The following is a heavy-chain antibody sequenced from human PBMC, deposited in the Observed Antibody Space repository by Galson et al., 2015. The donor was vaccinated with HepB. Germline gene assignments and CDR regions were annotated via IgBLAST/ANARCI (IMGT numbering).Heavy chain of an antibody. D-gene: IGHD3-22*01. Sequence: SVKVSCKASGYTFTSYAMHWVRQAPGQRLEWMGWINAGNGNTKYSQKFQGRVTITRDTSASTAYMELSSLRSEDTAVYYCAREIVSSGYYYESVLRDYWGQGTLVTVSS. CDR2: INAGNGNT. CDR1: GYTFTSYA. V-gene: IGHV1-3*01. J-gene: IGHJ4*02. CDR3: AREIVSSGYYYESVLRDY.